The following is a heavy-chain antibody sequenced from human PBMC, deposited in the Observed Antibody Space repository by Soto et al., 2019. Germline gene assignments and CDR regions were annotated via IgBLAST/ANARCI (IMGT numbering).Heavy chain of an antibody. CDR1: GGSISSGDYY. V-gene: IGHV4-30-4*01. J-gene: IGHJ6*02. CDR2: IYYSGTT. Sequence: VQLQESGPGLVRPSQTLSLTCTVSGGSISSGDYYWSWIRQPPGKGREWIGYIYYSGTTYYNPSLKSRVTISVDTSKNQFSLKVSSVTAADTAVYYCARALIQLWPHYYYGMDVWGQGTTVTVSS. CDR3: ARALIQLWPHYYYGMDV. D-gene: IGHD5-18*01.